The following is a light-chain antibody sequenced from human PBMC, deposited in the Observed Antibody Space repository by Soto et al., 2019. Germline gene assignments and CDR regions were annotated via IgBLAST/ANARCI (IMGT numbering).Light chain of an antibody. CDR2: AAS. CDR1: QSISSY. CDR3: QQSYSTPIT. J-gene: IGKJ5*01. Sequence: DIPMPQAPSSLSASVGDRVTITCRASQSISSYLNWYQQKPWKAPKLLIYAASSLQSGVPSRFSGRGSGTDFTLTISSLQPEDFAPYDCQQSYSTPITFGQGKRLEIK. V-gene: IGKV1-39*01.